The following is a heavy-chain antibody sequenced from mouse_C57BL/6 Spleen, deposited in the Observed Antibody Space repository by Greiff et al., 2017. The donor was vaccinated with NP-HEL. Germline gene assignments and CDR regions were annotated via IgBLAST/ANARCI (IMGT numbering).Heavy chain of an antibody. CDR1: GYSITSDY. V-gene: IGHV3-8*01. D-gene: IGHD1-1*01. CDR2: ISYSGST. J-gene: IGHJ1*03. Sequence: ESGPGLAKPSQTLSLTCSVTGYSITSDYWNWIRKFPGNKLEYMGYISYSGSTYYNPSLKSRISITRDTSKNQYYLQLNSVTTEDTATYYCARGGNYYGSSFYWYCDVWGTGTTVTVSS. CDR3: ARGGNYYGSSFYWYCDV.